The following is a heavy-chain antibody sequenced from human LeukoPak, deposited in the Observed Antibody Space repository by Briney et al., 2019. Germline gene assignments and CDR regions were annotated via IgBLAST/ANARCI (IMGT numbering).Heavy chain of an antibody. Sequence: GGSLRLSCAASGFTFSSYWMSWVRQAPGKGLEWVANIKQDGSEKYYVDSVKGRFTISRDNAKNSLYLQMNSLRAEDTAVCYCARGGVNTFWSGYYGDAFDIWGQGTMVTVSS. D-gene: IGHD3-3*01. CDR1: GFTFSSYW. CDR2: IKQDGSEK. J-gene: IGHJ3*02. V-gene: IGHV3-7*01. CDR3: ARGGVNTFWSGYYGDAFDI.